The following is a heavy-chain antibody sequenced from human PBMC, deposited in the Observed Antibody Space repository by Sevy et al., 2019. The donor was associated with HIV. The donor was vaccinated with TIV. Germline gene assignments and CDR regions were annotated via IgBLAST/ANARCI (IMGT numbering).Heavy chain of an antibody. V-gene: IGHV4-30-4*01. Sequence: SEALSLTCDVSGGSVSNGDYYWSWIRQPPGQGLEWFGYIYYSGSGYYNPFLKSRVTISVDTSKNQFSLKLKSVTAADTATYYCASKRGYTHGPFESWGQGTLVTVSS. CDR2: IYYSGSG. J-gene: IGHJ4*02. D-gene: IGHD5-12*01. CDR3: ASKRGYTHGPFES. CDR1: GGSVSNGDYY.